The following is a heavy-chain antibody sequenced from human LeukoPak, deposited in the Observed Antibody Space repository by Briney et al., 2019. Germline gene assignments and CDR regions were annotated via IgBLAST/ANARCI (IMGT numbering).Heavy chain of an antibody. CDR3: ARVPHPTYYFDY. V-gene: IGHV3-23*01. CDR2: VSGNGSTT. Sequence: GGSLRVSCAASGFTFSSYAMSWVRRAPGKGLEWVSTVSGNGSTTYYAPSVKARFTISRDNSKTTLDLQMSRLSAEDTAIYFCARVPHPTYYFDYWGRGTLVTVSS. CDR1: GFTFSSYA. D-gene: IGHD4-11*01. J-gene: IGHJ4*02.